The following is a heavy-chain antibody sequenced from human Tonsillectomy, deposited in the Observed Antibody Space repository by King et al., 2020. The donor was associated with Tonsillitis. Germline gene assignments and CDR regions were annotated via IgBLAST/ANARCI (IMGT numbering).Heavy chain of an antibody. D-gene: IGHD2-15*01. J-gene: IGHJ6*02. V-gene: IGHV3-9*01. CDR1: GFTFDDYA. Sequence: VQLVESGGGLVQPGRSLRLSCAASGFTFDDYAMHWVRHAPGKGLEWVSGISWNSGSIVYADSVKGRVTISRDNAKSSLYLQMNSQRAEDTALYYCAKDKGPLVVVVGAKYYYFGMDVGGQGPTVTVSS. CDR2: ISWNSGSI. CDR3: AKDKGPLVVVVGAKYYYFGMDV.